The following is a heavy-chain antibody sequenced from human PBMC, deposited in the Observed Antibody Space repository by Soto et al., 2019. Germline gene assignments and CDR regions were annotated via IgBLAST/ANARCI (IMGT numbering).Heavy chain of an antibody. CDR2: ITTDKGKT. J-gene: IGHJ4*02. CDR1: GYTFTSYG. CDR3: ARVYCSGGGCYGIDY. V-gene: IGHV1-18*01. Sequence: ASVKVSCKTSGYTFTSYGISWVRQAPGQGLEWMGWITTDKGKTTYAQKFQGRVTMTTDTSTSTAYMEMRSLRSDDTAVYYCARVYCSGGGCYGIDYWGQGTLVTVS. D-gene: IGHD2-15*01.